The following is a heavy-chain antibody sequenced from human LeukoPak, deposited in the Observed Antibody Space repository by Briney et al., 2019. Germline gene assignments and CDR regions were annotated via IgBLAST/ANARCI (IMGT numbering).Heavy chain of an antibody. CDR3: ARDTARGSYHFDY. J-gene: IGHJ4*02. CDR2: ISYDGSNK. CDR1: GFTFSSYA. Sequence: GRSLRLSCAASGFTFSSYAMHWVRQAPGKGLEWVAVISYDGSNKYYADSVKGRFTISRNNSKSTLYLQMNSLRAEDTAVYYCARDTARGSYHFDYWGQGTLVTVSS. V-gene: IGHV3-30-3*01. D-gene: IGHD1-26*01.